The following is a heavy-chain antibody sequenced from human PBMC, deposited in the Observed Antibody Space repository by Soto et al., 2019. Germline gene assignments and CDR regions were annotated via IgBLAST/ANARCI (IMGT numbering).Heavy chain of an antibody. V-gene: IGHV3-7*05. CDR2: IKQDGSEK. J-gene: IGHJ4*02. D-gene: IGHD4-17*01. CDR1: GFTFSSYC. Sequence: EVQLVESGGGLVQPGGSLRLSCAASGFTFSSYCMSWVRQAPGKGLEWVANIKQDGSEKYYVDSVKGRFTISRDNAKNSLYLKMNSLRAEDTAVYYCARDTSADYGDSSPLDYWGQGTLVTVSS. CDR3: ARDTSADYGDSSPLDY.